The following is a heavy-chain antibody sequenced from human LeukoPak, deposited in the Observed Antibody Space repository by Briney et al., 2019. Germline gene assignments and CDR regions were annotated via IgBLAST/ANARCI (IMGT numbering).Heavy chain of an antibody. CDR1: ALTFSTYA. Sequence: GGSLRLSCVASALTFSTYALHWVRQAPGKGLEWVAVISSDESEKYYADSVEGRFTISRDNSKNTLYLHMNSLRPEDTAVYSCARAPTGYTSGWFAYWGQGTLVTVSS. J-gene: IGHJ5*01. D-gene: IGHD6-19*01. CDR2: ISSDESEK. CDR3: ARAPTGYTSGWFAY. V-gene: IGHV3-30*04.